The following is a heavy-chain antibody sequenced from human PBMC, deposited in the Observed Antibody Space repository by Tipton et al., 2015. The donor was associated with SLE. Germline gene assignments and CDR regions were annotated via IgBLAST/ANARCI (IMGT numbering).Heavy chain of an antibody. CDR2: IHYRGST. J-gene: IGHJ2*01. V-gene: IGHV4-59*01. CDR1: GGSISGYY. D-gene: IGHD3-3*01. Sequence: TLSLTCTVSGGSISGYYWSWVRQPPGQGLEWIGYIHYRGSTNYDPSLKSRVTISVDTSKNQFSLNLSSVTAADTAVYYCARDLSGAHYDLWGRGTLVTVSS. CDR3: ARDLSGAHYDL.